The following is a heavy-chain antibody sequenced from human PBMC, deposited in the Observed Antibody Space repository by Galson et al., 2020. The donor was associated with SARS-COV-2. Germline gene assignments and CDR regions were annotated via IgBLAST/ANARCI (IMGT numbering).Heavy chain of an antibody. Sequence: GESLKISCAASGFTSSRYAMGWVRQAPGKGLEWVSAISGLSHYYAEPVRGRFSISRDSSKNTVDLQMDILTAEDTAIYYCVRQGVFDSSGYNPCDFWGQGTLVTVSS. D-gene: IGHD5-12*01. CDR1: GFTSSRYA. V-gene: IGHV3-23*01. J-gene: IGHJ4*02. CDR3: VRQGVFDSSGYNPCDF. CDR2: ISGLSH.